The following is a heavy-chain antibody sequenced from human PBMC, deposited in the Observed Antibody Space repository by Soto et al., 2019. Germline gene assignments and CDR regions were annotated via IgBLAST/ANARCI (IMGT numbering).Heavy chain of an antibody. CDR3: ARHGRPLELGIDD. D-gene: IGHD7-27*01. CDR2: IYPGDSDT. Sequence: GESLKISCKGSGYSFTSYWIGWVRQMPGKGLEWMGIIYPGDSDTRYSPSFQGQVTISADKSISTAYLQWSSLKASDTAMYDCARHGRPLELGIDDWGQGSLVTVGS. J-gene: IGHJ4*02. V-gene: IGHV5-51*01. CDR1: GYSFTSYW.